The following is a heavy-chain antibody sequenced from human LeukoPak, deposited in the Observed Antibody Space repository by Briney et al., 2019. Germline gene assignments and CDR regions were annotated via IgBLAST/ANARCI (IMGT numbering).Heavy chain of an antibody. CDR1: GGSISPYY. CDR3: ARERVGGNYADY. Sequence: SETLSLTCTVAGGSISPYYWSWVRQSPGKGLEWIAYIFYSGSTNYNPSLKSRVTISLDTSKKQFSLRLSSVTAADTAVYYCARERVGGNYADYWGQGILVTVSS. CDR2: IFYSGST. J-gene: IGHJ4*02. V-gene: IGHV4-59*01. D-gene: IGHD4-23*01.